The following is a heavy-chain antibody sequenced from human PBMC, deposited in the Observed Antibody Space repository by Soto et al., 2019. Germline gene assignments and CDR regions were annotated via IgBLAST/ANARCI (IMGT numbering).Heavy chain of an antibody. D-gene: IGHD3-22*01. J-gene: IGHJ6*02. CDR1: GFSLSTSGMC. Sequence: ESGPTLVNPTQTLTLTCTFSGFSLSTSGMCVSWIRQPPGKALEWLARIDWDDDKYYNTSLKTRLTISKDTSKNQVVLTMTNMDPVDTATYYCARIRVYYDSSGTHGMDVWGQGTTVTVSS. V-gene: IGHV2-70*11. CDR2: IDWDDDK. CDR3: ARIRVYYDSSGTHGMDV.